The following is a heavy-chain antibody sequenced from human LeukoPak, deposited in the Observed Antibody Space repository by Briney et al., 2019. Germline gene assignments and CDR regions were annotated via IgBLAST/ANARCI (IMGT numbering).Heavy chain of an antibody. CDR3: ARGSVPMAARPNWYSDL. D-gene: IGHD6-6*01. CDR1: GYTFTNYY. V-gene: IGHV1-46*01. CDR2: INPSGGST. J-gene: IGHJ2*01. Sequence: ASVKVSCKASGYTFTNYYMHWVRQAPGQGLEWMGIINPSGGSTSYAQKFQGRVTMTRDTSTSTVYMELSSLRSEDTAVYYCARGSVPMAARPNWYSDLWGCGILVTVSS.